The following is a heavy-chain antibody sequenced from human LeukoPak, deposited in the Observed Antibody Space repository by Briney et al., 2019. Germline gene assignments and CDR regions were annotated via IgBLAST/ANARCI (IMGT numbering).Heavy chain of an antibody. V-gene: IGHV3-30-3*01. D-gene: IGHD2-8*01. CDR2: ISYDGSNK. J-gene: IGHJ4*02. CDR3: ARDRSSVYYFDY. CDR1: GFSFNGYT. Sequence: GGSLRLSCAAPGFSFNGYTWHWVRQAPGKGLEWVALISYDGSNKYYADSVKGRFTISRDNAKNSLYLQMNSLRAEDTAVYYCARDRSSVYYFDYWGQGTLVTVSS.